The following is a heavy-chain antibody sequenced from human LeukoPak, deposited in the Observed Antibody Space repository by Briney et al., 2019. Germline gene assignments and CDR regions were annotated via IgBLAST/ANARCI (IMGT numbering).Heavy chain of an antibody. Sequence: PGESLKISCKGSGYSFTSYWIGWVRQMPGKGLEWMGIIYPGDSDTRYSPSFQGQVTISADKSISTAYLQWSSLKASDTAMYYCARMGIVVAPAATGAFDIWGQGTMVTVSS. CDR2: IYPGDSDT. V-gene: IGHV5-51*01. J-gene: IGHJ3*02. CDR3: ARMGIVVAPAATGAFDI. CDR1: GYSFTSYW. D-gene: IGHD2-2*03.